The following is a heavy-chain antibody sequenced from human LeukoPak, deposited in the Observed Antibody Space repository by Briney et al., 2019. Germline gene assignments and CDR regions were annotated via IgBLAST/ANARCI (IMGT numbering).Heavy chain of an antibody. CDR3: AKDYYGSGSLFDY. V-gene: IGHV3-30*02. Sequence: GGSLRLSCAAPGFNFTNYVMHWVRQAPGKGLEWVSFIVPFIGSDGRDKHYADSVKGRFTISRDNSKNTLYLQMNSLRAEDTAVYYCAKDYYGSGSLFDYWGQGTLVTVSS. D-gene: IGHD3-10*01. J-gene: IGHJ4*02. CDR2: IVPFIGSDGRDK. CDR1: GFNFTNYV.